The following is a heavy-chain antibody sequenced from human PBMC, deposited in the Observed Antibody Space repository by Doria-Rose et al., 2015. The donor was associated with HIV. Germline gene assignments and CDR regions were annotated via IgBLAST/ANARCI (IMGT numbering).Heavy chain of an antibody. J-gene: IGHJ4*02. V-gene: IGHV1-3*01. D-gene: IGHD6-13*01. CDR3: ARIHSLSSSSLGH. Sequence: IHCVRQSPGQRLALMGWLNVGNGNTRYSRKFQDRVTITSDTSANTGYMALSSLRSEDTAVYYCARIHSLSSSSLGHWGQGTLVTVSS. CDR2: LNVGNGNT.